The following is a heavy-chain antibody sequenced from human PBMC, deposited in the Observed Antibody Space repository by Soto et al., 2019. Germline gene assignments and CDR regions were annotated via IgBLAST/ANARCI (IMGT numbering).Heavy chain of an antibody. D-gene: IGHD6-6*01. CDR3: ARASSSSSAADY. Sequence: QVQLQESGPGLVKASQTLSLICNVSGESISSGGYYWSWIRHHPGKGLEWIGYIYDSESAYYNPSLKTRVSISMATSKNQFAMKLNSVTAADTAVYYCARASSSSSAADYWGQGTLITVSS. J-gene: IGHJ4*02. CDR2: IYDSESA. V-gene: IGHV4-31*03. CDR1: GESISSGGYY.